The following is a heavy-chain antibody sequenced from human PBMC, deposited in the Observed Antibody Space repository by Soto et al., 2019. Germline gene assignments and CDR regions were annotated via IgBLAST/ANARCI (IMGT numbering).Heavy chain of an antibody. CDR3: ATFNGELENYYYYGMDV. V-gene: IGHV4-30-4*01. Sequence: SETLSLTSPVSGGSISSGCYYWSWIRQPPGKGLEWIGYIYYSGSTYYNPSLKSRVTISVDTSKNQFSLKLSSVTAADTAVYYCATFNGELENYYYYGMDVWGQGTTVTVSS. CDR2: IYYSGST. D-gene: IGHD1-7*01. CDR1: GGSISSGCYY. J-gene: IGHJ6*02.